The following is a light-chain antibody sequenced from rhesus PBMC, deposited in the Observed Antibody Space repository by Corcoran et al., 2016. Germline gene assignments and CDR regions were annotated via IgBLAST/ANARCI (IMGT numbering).Light chain of an antibody. CDR1: QSVSSY. CDR2: GAS. J-gene: IGKJ2*01. CDR3: YQHSSGYS. Sequence: QVILTQSPATLSLSPGERATLSCRASQSVSSYLAWYQQKPGQAPRLLIYGASSRATGIPDRFRGSGAGTDFSPTISSLGPEDVGVYHCYQHSSGYSFGQGTKVEIK. V-gene: IGKV3-10*01.